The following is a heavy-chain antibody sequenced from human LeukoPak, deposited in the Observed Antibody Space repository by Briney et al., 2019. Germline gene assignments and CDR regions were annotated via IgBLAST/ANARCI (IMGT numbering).Heavy chain of an antibody. D-gene: IGHD3-22*01. CDR3: ARGTYYYDRPLDY. CDR1: GGSISGYY. Sequence: AETLSLSGTVSGGSISGYYWSWIRQPPGKGLKWIGYIYYSGSTNYNPSLKSRVTISVDTSKNQFSLKLSSVTAADTAVYYCARGTYYYDRPLDYWGQGTLVTVSS. CDR2: IYYSGST. V-gene: IGHV4-59*01. J-gene: IGHJ4*02.